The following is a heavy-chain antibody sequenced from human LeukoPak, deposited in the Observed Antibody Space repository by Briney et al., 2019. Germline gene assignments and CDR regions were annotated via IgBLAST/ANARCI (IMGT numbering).Heavy chain of an antibody. Sequence: GGSLRLSCAASGFNFDDYAMHWLRQAPGKGLEWFSLISGDGGSTYYADSVKGRFTISRDNSKNSLYLQLNSLRTEDTALYYCAKDYCSGGSCYSAADYWGQGTLVTVSS. D-gene: IGHD2-15*01. CDR1: GFNFDDYA. CDR3: AKDYCSGGSCYSAADY. CDR2: ISGDGGST. V-gene: IGHV3-43*02. J-gene: IGHJ4*02.